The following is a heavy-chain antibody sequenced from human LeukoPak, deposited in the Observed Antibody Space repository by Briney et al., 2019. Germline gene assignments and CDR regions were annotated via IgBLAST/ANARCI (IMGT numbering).Heavy chain of an antibody. J-gene: IGHJ4*02. V-gene: IGHV4-4*07. CDR1: GGSISSYY. CDR2: IYTSGST. D-gene: IGHD6-13*01. CDR3: GGSSWQYYFDY. Sequence: SATLSLTFTVSGGSISSYYWGWIRHPPGKGLEWIGRIYTSGSTNYNPSLKSRVTMSVDTSKNQFSLKLSSVTAADTAVYYCGGSSWQYYFDYWGQGTLVTVSS.